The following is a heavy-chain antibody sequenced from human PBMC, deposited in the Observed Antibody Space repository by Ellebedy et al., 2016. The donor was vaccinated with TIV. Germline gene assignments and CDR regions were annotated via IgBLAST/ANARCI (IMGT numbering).Heavy chain of an antibody. V-gene: IGHV3-30*03. CDR2: ISRDGSDI. CDR1: GFSFSTYG. Sequence: GESLKISCAASGFSFSTYGMHWVRQAPGKGLEWVAVISRDGSDIYYVDSVKGRFTISRDNSKNTLYLQLSSLRAEDTAVYYCVRYYDASGWHVPLGLWGQGTLVTVSS. D-gene: IGHD3-22*01. J-gene: IGHJ4*02. CDR3: VRYYDASGWHVPLGL.